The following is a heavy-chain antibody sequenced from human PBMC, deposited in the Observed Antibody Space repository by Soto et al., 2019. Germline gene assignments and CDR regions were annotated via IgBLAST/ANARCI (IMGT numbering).Heavy chain of an antibody. CDR2: IYYSGST. CDR1: GGSISSYY. CDR3: ARQTVEGNSSSWFVFSYYYYMDV. V-gene: IGHV4-59*08. Sequence: SETLSLTCTVSGGSISSYYWSWIRQPPGKGLEWIGYIYYSGSTNYNPSLKSRVTISVDTSKNQFSLKLSSVTAADTAVYYCARQTVEGNSSSWFVFSYYYYMDVWGKGTTVTVSS. J-gene: IGHJ6*03. D-gene: IGHD6-13*01.